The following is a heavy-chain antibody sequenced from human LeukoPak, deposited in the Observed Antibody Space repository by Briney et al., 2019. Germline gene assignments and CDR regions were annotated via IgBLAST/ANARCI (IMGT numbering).Heavy chain of an antibody. D-gene: IGHD5-12*01. V-gene: IGHV4-59*01. CDR2: IYYSGST. J-gene: IGHJ3*02. CDR3: ASRGYSGHDYGGGGAFDI. Sequence: ASETLSLTCTVSGGSISSYYWSWIRQPPGKGLEWIGHIYYSGSTNYNPSLKSRVTISVDTSKNQFSLKLSSVTAADTAVYYCASRGYSGHDYGGGGAFDIWGQGTMVTVSS. CDR1: GGSISSYY.